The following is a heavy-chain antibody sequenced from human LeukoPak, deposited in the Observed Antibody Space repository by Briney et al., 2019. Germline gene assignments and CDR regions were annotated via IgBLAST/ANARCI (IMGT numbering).Heavy chain of an antibody. J-gene: IGHJ6*02. CDR1: GGTFSSYA. Sequence: ASVKVSCKASGGTFSSYAISWVRQAPGQGLEWMGRIIPILGIADYAQKFQGRVTITADKSTSTAYVELSSLRSEDTAVYYCASSPDYYDSSGSRNYYYYYGMDVWGQGTTVTVSS. V-gene: IGHV1-69*04. CDR2: IIPILGIA. D-gene: IGHD3-22*01. CDR3: ASSPDYYDSSGSRNYYYYYGMDV.